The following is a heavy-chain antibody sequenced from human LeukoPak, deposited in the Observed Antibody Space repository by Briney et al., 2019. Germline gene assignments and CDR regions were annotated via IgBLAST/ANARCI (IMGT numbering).Heavy chain of an antibody. CDR1: GFTFSSYW. CDR3: ARVLEMATIGDYFDY. CDR2: INTDGSST. V-gene: IGHV3-74*01. D-gene: IGHD5-24*01. J-gene: IGHJ4*02. Sequence: GGSLRLSCAASGFTFSSYWMHWVRHAPGKGLVWVSRINTDGSSTSYADSVKGRFTISRDNAKNTLYLQMNSLRAEDTAVYYCARVLEMATIGDYFDYWGQGTLVTVSS.